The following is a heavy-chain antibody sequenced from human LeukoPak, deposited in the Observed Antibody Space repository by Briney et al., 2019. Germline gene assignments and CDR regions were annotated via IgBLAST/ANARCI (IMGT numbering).Heavy chain of an antibody. V-gene: IGHV3-66*01. Sequence: GGSLRLSCAASGFTFSSYAMSWVRQAPGKGLEWVSVIYSGGSTYYADSVKGRFTISRDNSKNTLYLQMNSLRAEDTAVYYCAKARSTVTTTGGGFDYWGQGTLVTVSS. D-gene: IGHD4-17*01. J-gene: IGHJ4*02. CDR2: IYSGGST. CDR3: AKARSTVTTTGGGFDY. CDR1: GFTFSSYA.